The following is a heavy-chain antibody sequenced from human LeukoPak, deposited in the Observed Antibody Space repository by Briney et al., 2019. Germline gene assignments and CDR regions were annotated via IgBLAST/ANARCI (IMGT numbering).Heavy chain of an antibody. Sequence: GGSLRLSCAASGFTFSSYAMSWVRQAPGKGLEWVSAISGSGASTYYADSVKGRFTISRDNSKNTLYLQMNSLRAEDTAVYYCAKGRAYYYGSGYFDYWGQGTLVTVSS. CDR1: GFTFSSYA. J-gene: IGHJ4*02. CDR3: AKGRAYYYGSGYFDY. V-gene: IGHV3-23*01. D-gene: IGHD3-10*01. CDR2: ISGSGAST.